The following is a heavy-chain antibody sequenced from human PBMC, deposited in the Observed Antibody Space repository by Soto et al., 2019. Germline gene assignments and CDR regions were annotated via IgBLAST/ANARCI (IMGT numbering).Heavy chain of an antibody. J-gene: IGHJ5*02. D-gene: IGHD6-19*01. CDR2: ISYDGSNK. Sequence: GGSLRLSCAASGFTFSSYGMHWVRQAPGKGLEWVAVISYDGSNKYYADSVKGRFTISRDNSKNTLYLQMNSLRAEDTAVYYCAKDAVRSGRDGWFGPWGQGTLVTVSS. CDR1: GFTFSSYG. CDR3: AKDAVRSGRDGWFGP. V-gene: IGHV3-30*18.